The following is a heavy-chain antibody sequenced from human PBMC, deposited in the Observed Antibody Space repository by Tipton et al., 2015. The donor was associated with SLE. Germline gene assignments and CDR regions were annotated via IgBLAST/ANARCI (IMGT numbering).Heavy chain of an antibody. Sequence: TLSLTCNVSGGSISSTSYYWAWLRQPPGKGLEWIGSMYYSGTTYYNPSLKSRVTISVDTSKNQFSLKLSSVTAADTAVYNCARANGVVGGQVPYWYFDLWGRGTLVTVSS. J-gene: IGHJ2*01. CDR1: GGSISSTSYY. V-gene: IGHV4-39*07. D-gene: IGHD1-26*01. CDR2: MYYSGTT. CDR3: ARANGVVGGQVPYWYFDL.